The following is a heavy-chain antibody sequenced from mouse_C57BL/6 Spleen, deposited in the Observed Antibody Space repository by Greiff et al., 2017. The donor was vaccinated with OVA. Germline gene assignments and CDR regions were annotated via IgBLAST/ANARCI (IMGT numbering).Heavy chain of an antibody. CDR2: INPNNGGT. D-gene: IGHD2-3*01. CDR1: GYTFTDYY. CDR3: AEGMDS. V-gene: IGHV1-26*01. J-gene: IGHJ3*01. Sequence: VQLQQSGPELVKPGASVKISCKASGYTFTDYYMNWVKQSHGKSLEWIGDINPNNGGTSYNQKFKGKATLTVDKSSSTAYMELRSLTSEDSAVYYCAEGMDSWGQGTLVTVSA.